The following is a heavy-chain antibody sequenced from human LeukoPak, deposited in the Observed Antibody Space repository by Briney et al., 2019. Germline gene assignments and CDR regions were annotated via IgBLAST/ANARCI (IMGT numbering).Heavy chain of an antibody. CDR1: GYSFTRKW. CDR3: ARRVVNNRNWYFDL. CDR2: IYPGDSDT. Sequence: GESLKISCKGSGYSFTRKWIGWVRQMPGKGLEWMAIIYPGDSDTTYSPSFQGQVTISADKSINTAYLQWSSLKASDTAMYYCARRVVNNRNWYFDLWDRGTLVTVSS. V-gene: IGHV5-51*01. J-gene: IGHJ2*01. D-gene: IGHD4-23*01.